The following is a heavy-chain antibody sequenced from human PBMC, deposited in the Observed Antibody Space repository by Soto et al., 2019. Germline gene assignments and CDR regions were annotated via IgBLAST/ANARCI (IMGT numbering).Heavy chain of an antibody. CDR2: MYHSGST. V-gene: IGHV4-30-2*06. D-gene: IGHD2-2*01. CDR3: ARVPAY. CDR1: GGSVRSSTYY. Sequence: PSETLSLTCTVSGGSVRSSTYYWGWIRQSPGKGLEWIGYMYHSGSTYYNPSLKSRVTISIDRSKNQFSLKLSSVTAADTAVYYCARVPAYWGQGILVTVS. J-gene: IGHJ4*02.